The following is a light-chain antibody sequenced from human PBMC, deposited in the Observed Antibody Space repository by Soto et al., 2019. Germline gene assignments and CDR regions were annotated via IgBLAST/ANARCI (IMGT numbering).Light chain of an antibody. CDR3: HQYGSSVRA. CDR1: QSVSSN. V-gene: IGKV3-15*01. J-gene: IGKJ1*01. CDR2: GAS. Sequence: EIVMTQSPATLSVSPGERXXXXXXASQSVSSNLAWYQQKPGQAPRLLIYGASTRATGIPARFNGSGSGTDFTLTISRLEAGDVAVYHCHQYGSSVRAFGQGTKVDI.